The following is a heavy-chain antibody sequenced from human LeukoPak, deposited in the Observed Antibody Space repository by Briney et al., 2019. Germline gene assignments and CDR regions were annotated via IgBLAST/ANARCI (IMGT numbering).Heavy chain of an antibody. CDR3: ARAVVAATFFDYYYMDV. J-gene: IGHJ6*03. D-gene: IGHD2-15*01. Sequence: GASVKVSCKASGYTFTSYDINWVRQATGQGLEWMGWMNPNCGNTGYAQKFQGRVTMTRNTSISTAYMELSSLRSEDTAVYYCARAVVAATFFDYYYMDVWGKGTTVTISS. CDR2: MNPNCGNT. V-gene: IGHV1-8*01. CDR1: GYTFTSYD.